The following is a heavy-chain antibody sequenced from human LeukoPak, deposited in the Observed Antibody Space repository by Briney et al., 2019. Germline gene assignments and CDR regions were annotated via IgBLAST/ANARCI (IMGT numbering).Heavy chain of an antibody. CDR2: ICYSGST. Sequence: SETLSLTCTVSGGSISSSSYYWGWIRQPPGKGLEWIGCICYSGSTYYNPSLKSRVTISVDTSKNQFSLKLSSVTAADPAVYFCARVGEFFLGVVPLYFDYWGQGTLVTVSS. D-gene: IGHD3-3*01. V-gene: IGHV4-39*07. CDR3: ARVGEFFLGVVPLYFDY. CDR1: GGSISSSSYY. J-gene: IGHJ4*02.